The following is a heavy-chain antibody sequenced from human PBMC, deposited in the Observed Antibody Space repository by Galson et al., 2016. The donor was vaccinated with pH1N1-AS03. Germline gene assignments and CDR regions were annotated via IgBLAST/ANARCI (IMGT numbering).Heavy chain of an antibody. CDR1: GFTFSSYW. Sequence: SLRLSCAASGFTFSSYWLTWVRQAPGKGLEWVANIKGDGSEKYYADSVKGRFTISRDNAKNSLYLLMNSLRAEDTAVYYCTRDVALVSPGGMAYWGQGTLVTVSS. V-gene: IGHV3-7*03. CDR3: TRDVALVSPGGMAY. J-gene: IGHJ4*02. CDR2: IKGDGSEK. D-gene: IGHD2-8*01.